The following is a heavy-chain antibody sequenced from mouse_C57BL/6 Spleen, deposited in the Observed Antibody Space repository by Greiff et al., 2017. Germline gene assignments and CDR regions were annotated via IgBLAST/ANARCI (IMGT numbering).Heavy chain of an antibody. V-gene: IGHV1-39*01. CDR3: ASGGTAQAFAY. D-gene: IGHD3-2*02. Sequence: VHVQQSGPELVKPGASVKISCKASGYSFTDYNMNWVKQSHGKSLEWIGVINPNYGTTSYNQKFKVKATLTVDQSSSTAYMQLNSLTSEDSAVYYCASGGTAQAFAYWGQGTLVTVSA. J-gene: IGHJ3*01. CDR2: INPNYGTT. CDR1: GYSFTDYN.